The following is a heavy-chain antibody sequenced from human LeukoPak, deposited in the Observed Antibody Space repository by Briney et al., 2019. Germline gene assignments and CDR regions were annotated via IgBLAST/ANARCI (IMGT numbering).Heavy chain of an antibody. V-gene: IGHV3-53*01. CDR3: ASLGSPEH. Sequence: GGSLRLSCVVSGFTFSNYAMSWVRQAPGKGLEWVSVIYSGGSTYYADSVKGRFTISRDNSKNTLYLQMNSLRAEDTAVYYCASLGSPEHWGQGTLVTVSS. CDR2: IYSGGST. D-gene: IGHD1-14*01. CDR1: GFTFSNYA. J-gene: IGHJ4*02.